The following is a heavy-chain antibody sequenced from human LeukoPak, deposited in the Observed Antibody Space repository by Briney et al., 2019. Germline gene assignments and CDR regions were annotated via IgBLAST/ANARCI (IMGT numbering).Heavy chain of an antibody. V-gene: IGHV3-66*01. CDR1: GFTFSSYA. Sequence: GGSLRLSCAASGFTFSSYAMSWVRQAPGKGLEWVSVIYSGGSTYYADSVKGRFTISRDNSKNTLYLQMNSLRAEDTAVYYCARDPGGDWGQGTLVTVSS. CDR2: IYSGGST. D-gene: IGHD3-10*01. CDR3: ARDPGGD. J-gene: IGHJ4*02.